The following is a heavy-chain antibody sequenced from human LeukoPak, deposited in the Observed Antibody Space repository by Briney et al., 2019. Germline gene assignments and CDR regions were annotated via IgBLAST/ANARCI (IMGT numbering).Heavy chain of an antibody. D-gene: IGHD1-26*01. Sequence: GASVKVSCKASGYTFTSYYMHWVRQAPGQGLEWMGIINPSGGSTSYAQKFQGRVTMTRDTFTSTVYMELSSLRSEGTAVYYCARGASSGYSGSYQYYFDYWGQGTLVTVSS. CDR2: INPSGGST. J-gene: IGHJ4*02. CDR3: ARGASSGYSGSYQYYFDY. CDR1: GYTFTSYY. V-gene: IGHV1-46*01.